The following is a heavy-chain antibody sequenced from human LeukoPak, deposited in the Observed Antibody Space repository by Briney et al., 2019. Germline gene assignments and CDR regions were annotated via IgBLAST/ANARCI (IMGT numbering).Heavy chain of an antibody. J-gene: IGHJ4*02. V-gene: IGHV1-18*01. D-gene: IGHD6-19*01. CDR1: GYIFTNHG. CDR3: AGDLAARGSSGY. CDR2: ISTNNGNT. Sequence: ASVKVSCKASGYIFTNHGISWVRQAPGQGLEWMGWISTNNGNTNYPQKLQGRVTMTTDTSTSTAYMELRSLRSDDTAVYYCAGDLAARGSSGYWGQGTLVTVSS.